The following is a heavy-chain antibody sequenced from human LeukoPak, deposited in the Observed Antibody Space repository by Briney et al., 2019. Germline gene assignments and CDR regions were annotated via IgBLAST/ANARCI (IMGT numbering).Heavy chain of an antibody. CDR1: GFTFSSYW. D-gene: IGHD5-18*01. Sequence: QTGGSLRLSCAASGFTFSSYWMHWVRQAPGKGLVWVSRINSEGSGTSYADSEKGRFTISRDNAKNTLYLQMNSLRAEDTAVYYCASGGYSYFDYWGQGTLVTVSS. CDR3: ASGGYSYFDY. CDR2: INSEGSGT. J-gene: IGHJ4*02. V-gene: IGHV3-74*01.